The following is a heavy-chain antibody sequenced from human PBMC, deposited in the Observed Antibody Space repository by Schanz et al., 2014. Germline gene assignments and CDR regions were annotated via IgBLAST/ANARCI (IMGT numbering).Heavy chain of an antibody. V-gene: IGHV3-23*04. CDR2: ISASGGDT. Sequence: VQLVESGGGVVQPGGSLRLSCAASEFTFSTDAMSWVRQAPGKGLEWLSVISASGGDTYYADSVKGRFTISRDNSKNTLYLQMNSLRAEDTAVYYCAKVRYSSGWRGDYFDEWGRGTLVTVAS. J-gene: IGHJ4*02. CDR1: EFTFSTDA. CDR3: AKVRYSSGWRGDYFDE. D-gene: IGHD6-25*01.